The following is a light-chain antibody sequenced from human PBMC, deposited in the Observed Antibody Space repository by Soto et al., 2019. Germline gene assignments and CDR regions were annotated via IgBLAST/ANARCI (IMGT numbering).Light chain of an antibody. J-gene: IGLJ1*01. CDR2: DVT. Sequence: QSVLTQPASVSGSPGQSITISCTGSSSDVGAYNYDSWYQQHHPGEAPKLIIYDVTHRPAGVSNRFSGSKSGNTASLTISGLQTEDEDDYYCSSYPSAAPYVFGTGTKVTVL. CDR1: SSDVGAYNY. V-gene: IGLV2-14*03. CDR3: SSYPSAAPYV.